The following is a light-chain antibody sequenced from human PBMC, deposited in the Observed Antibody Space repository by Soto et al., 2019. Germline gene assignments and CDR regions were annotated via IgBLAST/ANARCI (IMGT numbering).Light chain of an antibody. CDR1: QSLSSSY. Sequence: EIVLTQSPDTLSLSPGERATLSCRASQSLSSSYLAWYQQTRGHAPRLLIYGTSNRATGVPDRFSGSGSGTDFTLTISRLEPGDFAMYYCQQYIDRRTFGQGTKVDIK. CDR2: GTS. V-gene: IGKV3-20*01. CDR3: QQYIDRRT. J-gene: IGKJ1*01.